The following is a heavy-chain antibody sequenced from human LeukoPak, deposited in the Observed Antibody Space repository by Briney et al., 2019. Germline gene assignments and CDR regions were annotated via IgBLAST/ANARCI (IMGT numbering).Heavy chain of an antibody. CDR1: GGSISSSSYY. V-gene: IGHV4-61*02. J-gene: IGHJ5*02. D-gene: IGHD3-22*01. CDR3: ARENDTYYYDSSGYYYNWFDP. Sequence: SETLSLTCTVSGGSISSSSYYWRWIRQPAGKGLEWIGRIYTSGSTNYNPSLKSRVTISVDTSKNQFSLKLSSVTAADTAVYYCARENDTYYYDSSGYYYNWFDPWGQGTLVTVSS. CDR2: IYTSGST.